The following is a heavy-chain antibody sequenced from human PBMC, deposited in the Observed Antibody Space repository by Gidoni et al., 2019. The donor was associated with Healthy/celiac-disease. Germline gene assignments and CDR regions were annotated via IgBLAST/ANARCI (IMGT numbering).Heavy chain of an antibody. CDR2: MNPNSGNT. V-gene: IGHV1-8*01. CDR1: GYTFNSYD. J-gene: IGHJ4*02. D-gene: IGHD2-21*01. CDR3: ARGHGGLTYCGGDCYVY. Sequence: QVQLVQSGAEVKKPGASVKVSCKASGYTFNSYDINWVRQATGQGLGWMGWMNPNSGNTGYAQKFQGRVTMTRNTSISTAYMELSSLRSEDTAVYYCARGHGGLTYCGGDCYVYWGQGTLVTVSS.